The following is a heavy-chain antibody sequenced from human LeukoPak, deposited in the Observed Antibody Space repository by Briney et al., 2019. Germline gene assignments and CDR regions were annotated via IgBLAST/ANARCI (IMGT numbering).Heavy chain of an antibody. D-gene: IGHD3-3*01. J-gene: IGHJ4*02. Sequence: ASVKVSCKASGYTFTSYYMHWVRQAPGQGLEWMGIINPSGGSTSYAQKFQGRVTMTRDTSTSTVYMELRSLTSDDTAVYSCVGAPPGFTFGPGDYWGQGTLVTVSS. CDR1: GYTFTSYY. CDR3: VGAPPGFTFGPGDY. CDR2: INPSGGST. V-gene: IGHV1-46*01.